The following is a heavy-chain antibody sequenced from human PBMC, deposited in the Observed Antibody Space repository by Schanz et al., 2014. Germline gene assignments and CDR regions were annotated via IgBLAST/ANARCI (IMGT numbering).Heavy chain of an antibody. Sequence: QVQLVESGGGVVQPGRSLRLSCVASGFTFSSYDVFWVRQAPGKGLEWVAILWHDGSKKYYADSVKGRFTVSRDNSKNTLYLQLNSLRAEDAAVYYCAGDFHGYGPHLDYWGQGSLVTVSS. D-gene: IGHD5-12*01. V-gene: IGHV3-33*01. J-gene: IGHJ4*02. CDR3: AGDFHGYGPHLDY. CDR1: GFTFSSYD. CDR2: LWHDGSKK.